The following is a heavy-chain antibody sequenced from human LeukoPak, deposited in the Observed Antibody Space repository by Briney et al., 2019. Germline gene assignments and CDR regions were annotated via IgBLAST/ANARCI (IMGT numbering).Heavy chain of an antibody. V-gene: IGHV1-2*02. CDR3: ARGIALRRGDY. Sequence: ASVKVSCKASGYTFTDYSMHWVRQAPGQGLEWMGWINPNSGGTNYAQKFQGRVTMTRDTSISTAYMELSRLKSDDTAVYYCARGIALRRGDYWGQGTLVTVSS. CDR1: GYTFTDYS. J-gene: IGHJ4*02. D-gene: IGHD6-6*01. CDR2: INPNSGGT.